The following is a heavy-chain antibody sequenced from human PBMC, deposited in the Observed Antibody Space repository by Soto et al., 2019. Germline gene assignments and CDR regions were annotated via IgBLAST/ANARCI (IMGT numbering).Heavy chain of an antibody. D-gene: IGHD2-15*01. CDR2: ISAYNGNT. J-gene: IGHJ6*02. CDR3: ARDYADIVVVVAATPPYYYGMDV. V-gene: IGHV1-18*01. Sequence: APLNVSCKASCYTFTSYGISWVRQAPGQGLEWMGWISAYNGNTNYAQKLQGRVTMTTDTSTSTAYMELRSLRSDDTAVYYCARDYADIVVVVAATPPYYYGMDVWGQGTTVTVSS. CDR1: CYTFTSYG.